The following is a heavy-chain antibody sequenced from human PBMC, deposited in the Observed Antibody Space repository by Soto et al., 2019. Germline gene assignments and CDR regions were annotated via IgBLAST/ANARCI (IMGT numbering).Heavy chain of an antibody. CDR2: IYSGGST. J-gene: IGHJ6*02. CDR1: GFTVSSNY. V-gene: IGHV3-53*01. Sequence: GGSLRLSCAASGFTVSSNYMSWVRQAPGKGLEWVSVIYSGGSTYYADSVKGRFTISRDNSKSTLYLQMNSLRAEDTAVYYCARDMGYSSSYGMDVWGQGTTVTVSS. CDR3: ARDMGYSSSYGMDV. D-gene: IGHD6-6*01.